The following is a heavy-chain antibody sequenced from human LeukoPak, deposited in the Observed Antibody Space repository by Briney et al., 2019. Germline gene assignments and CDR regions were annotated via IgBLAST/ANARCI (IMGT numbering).Heavy chain of an antibody. V-gene: IGHV4-39*02. D-gene: IGHD3-10*01. CDR1: GGSISSSSYY. Sequence: SETLSLTCTVSGGSISSSSYYWGWIRQPPGKGLEWIGSIYYSGSTYYNPSLKSRVTISVDTSKNQFSLKLSPVTAADTAVYYCAREAKGPAYYYGSGSYHKSDDYWGQGTLVTVSS. CDR2: IYYSGST. CDR3: AREAKGPAYYYGSGSYHKSDDY. J-gene: IGHJ4*02.